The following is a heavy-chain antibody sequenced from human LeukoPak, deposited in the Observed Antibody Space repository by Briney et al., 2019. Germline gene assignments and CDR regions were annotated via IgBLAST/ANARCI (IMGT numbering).Heavy chain of an antibody. CDR1: GGTFSSYA. CDR3: ARDGGIFCSSTSCPFWSHY. V-gene: IGHV1-69*04. J-gene: IGHJ4*02. Sequence: GASVKVSCKASGGTFSSYAISWVRQAPGQGLEWMGRIIPILGIANYAQKFQGRVTITADKSTSTAYMELSSLRSEDTAVYYCARDGGIFCSSTSCPFWSHYWGQGTLVTVSS. CDR2: IIPILGIA. D-gene: IGHD2-2*01.